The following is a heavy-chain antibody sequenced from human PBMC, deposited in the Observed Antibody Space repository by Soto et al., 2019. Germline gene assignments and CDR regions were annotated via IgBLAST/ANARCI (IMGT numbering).Heavy chain of an antibody. D-gene: IGHD3-22*01. CDR1: GGSISSGGYY. V-gene: IGHV4-31*03. CDR2: IYFTGNT. Sequence: PSETLSLTCTVSGGSISSGGYYWSWIRHHPGKGLEWIGYIYFTGNTYYSPSLKGRFTISIDKAKSQLSLKLNSVTAADTAVYHCATTLYSSGPFASWGPGTQVTVSS. J-gene: IGHJ4*02. CDR3: ATTLYSSGPFAS.